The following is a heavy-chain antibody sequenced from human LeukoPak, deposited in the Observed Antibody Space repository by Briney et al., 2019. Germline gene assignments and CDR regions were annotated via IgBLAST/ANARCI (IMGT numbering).Heavy chain of an antibody. Sequence: ASVKVSCKASGYTFTGYYMHWVRQAPGQGLEWMGWINPNSGGTNYAQKLQGRVTMTTDTSTSTAYMELRSLRSDDTAVYYCARDVALHYYDSSGYYHPDYWGQGTLVTVSS. CDR2: INPNSGGT. CDR1: GYTFTGYY. CDR3: ARDVALHYYDSSGYYHPDY. D-gene: IGHD3-22*01. J-gene: IGHJ4*02. V-gene: IGHV1-2*02.